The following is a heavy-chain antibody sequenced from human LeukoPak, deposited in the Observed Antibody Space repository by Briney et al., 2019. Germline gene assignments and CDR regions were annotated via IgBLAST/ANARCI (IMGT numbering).Heavy chain of an antibody. D-gene: IGHD3-10*01. J-gene: IGHJ6*02. CDR2: INHSGST. Sequence: SETLSLTCAVYGGSFSGYYWSWIRQHPGKGLEWIGEINHSGSTNYNPSLKSRVTISVDTSKNQFSLKLSSVTAADTAVYYCARVETYYGSGSPLYGMDVWGQGTTVTVSS. V-gene: IGHV4-34*01. CDR3: ARVETYYGSGSPLYGMDV. CDR1: GGSFSGYY.